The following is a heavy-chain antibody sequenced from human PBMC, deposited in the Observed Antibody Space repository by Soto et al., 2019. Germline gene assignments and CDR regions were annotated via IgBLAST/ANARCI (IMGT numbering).Heavy chain of an antibody. V-gene: IGHV3-23*01. Sequence: EVQLLESGGDLIQPGGSLRLSCAASGFTFNIYAMTWVRQAPGKGLEWVSAISRYGDFTYYADSVEGPFTNSRDNSKYRLKSQMCIFGAAATAFYGRAKTRYLDHDSRGYLFDNWGQGTLVTVSS. J-gene: IGHJ4*02. CDR1: GFTFNIYA. D-gene: IGHD3-22*01. CDR2: ISRYGDFT. CDR3: AKTRYLDHDSRGYLFDN.